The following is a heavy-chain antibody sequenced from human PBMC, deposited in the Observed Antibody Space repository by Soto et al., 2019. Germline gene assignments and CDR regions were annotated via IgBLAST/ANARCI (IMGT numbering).Heavy chain of an antibody. CDR3: AKRFTLFGEVKLSPDFDY. D-gene: IGHD3-3*01. Sequence: EVQLLESGGGLVQPEGSLRLSRAASGFTFSSHAMSWVRQAPGKGLEWVSAISYSGSNTYYTDSVKGRFTISRDNSKNTLYLQMNSLRVEDTAIYYCAKRFTLFGEVKLSPDFDYWGQGTLVTVSS. J-gene: IGHJ4*02. V-gene: IGHV3-23*01. CDR2: ISYSGSNT. CDR1: GFTFSSHA.